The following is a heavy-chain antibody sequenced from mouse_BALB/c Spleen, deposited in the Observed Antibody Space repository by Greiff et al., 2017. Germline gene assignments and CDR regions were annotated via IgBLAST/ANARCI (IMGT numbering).Heavy chain of an antibody. V-gene: IGHV10-1*02. J-gene: IGHJ3*01. CDR1: GFTFNTYA. Sequence: EVQLVESGGGLVQPKGSLKLSCAASGFTFNTYAMNWVRQAPGKGLEWVARIRSKSNNYATYYADSVKDRFTISRDDSPSMIYLQMNNLKTEDTAMYYCGGYDYGGAFAYWGQGTLVTVSA. CDR3: GGYDYGGAFAY. CDR2: IRSKSNNYAT. D-gene: IGHD2-4*01.